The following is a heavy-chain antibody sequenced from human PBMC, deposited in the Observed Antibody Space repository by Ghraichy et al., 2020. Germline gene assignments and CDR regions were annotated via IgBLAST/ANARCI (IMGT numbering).Heavy chain of an antibody. J-gene: IGHJ4*02. CDR1: GFIFSNYA. Sequence: GGSLRLSCAVSGFIFSNYAMSWVRQAPGKGLEWVSAVSGSDGSTYYADSVKGRFTISRDNSENTLYLQMNSLRAEDTAIYYCAKDRGGAYSYGYIDYWGQGTLVIFSS. CDR3: AKDRGGAYSYGYIDY. V-gene: IGHV3-23*01. D-gene: IGHD5-18*01. CDR2: VSGSDGST.